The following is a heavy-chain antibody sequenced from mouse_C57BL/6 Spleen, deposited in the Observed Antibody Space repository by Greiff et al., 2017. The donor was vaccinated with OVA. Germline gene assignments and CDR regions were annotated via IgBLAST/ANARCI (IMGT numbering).Heavy chain of an antibody. Sequence: VQLKESGAELVRPGASVKLSCKASGYTFTDYYINWVKQRPGQGLEWIARIYPGSGNTYYNEKFKGKATLTAEKSSSTAYMQLSSLTSEDSAVYFCARDGYGFDYWGQGTTLTVSS. CDR3: ARDGYGFDY. J-gene: IGHJ2*01. D-gene: IGHD2-2*01. CDR2: IYPGSGNT. CDR1: GYTFTDYY. V-gene: IGHV1-76*01.